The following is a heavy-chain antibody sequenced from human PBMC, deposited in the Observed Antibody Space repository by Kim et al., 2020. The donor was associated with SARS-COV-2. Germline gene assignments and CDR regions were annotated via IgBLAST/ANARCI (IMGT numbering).Heavy chain of an antibody. D-gene: IGHD5-18*01. CDR2: ISSSSSYI. J-gene: IGHJ6*02. Sequence: GGSLRLSCAASGFTFSSYSMNWVRQAPGKGLEWVSSISSSSSYIYYADSVKGRFTISRDNAKNSLYLQMNSLRAEDTAVYYCARGEGYSYDRAIYYYYYGMDVWGQGTTVTVSS. V-gene: IGHV3-21*01. CDR3: ARGEGYSYDRAIYYYYYGMDV. CDR1: GFTFSSYS.